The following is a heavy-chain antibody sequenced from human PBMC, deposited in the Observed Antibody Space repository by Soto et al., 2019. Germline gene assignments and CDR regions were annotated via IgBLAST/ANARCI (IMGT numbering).Heavy chain of an antibody. V-gene: IGHV3-7*01. J-gene: IGHJ4*02. Sequence: QPGGSLRLSCAASGFTFSSYWMSWVRQAPGKGLEWVANIKQDGSEKYYVDSVKGRFTISRDNAKNSLYLQMNSLRAEDTAVYYCATTYYDFWSGSTDFDYWGQGTLVTVSS. CDR3: ATTYYDFWSGSTDFDY. D-gene: IGHD3-3*01. CDR2: IKQDGSEK. CDR1: GFTFSSYW.